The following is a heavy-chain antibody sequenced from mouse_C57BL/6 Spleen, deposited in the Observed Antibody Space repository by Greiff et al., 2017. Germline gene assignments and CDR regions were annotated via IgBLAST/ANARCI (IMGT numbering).Heavy chain of an antibody. CDR2: INPGSGGT. CDR3: ARSGGSDYYAMDY. Sequence: VQLQQSGAELVRPGTSVKVSCKASGYAFTNYLIEWVKQRPGQGLEWIGVINPGSGGTNYNEKFKGKATLTADKSSSTAYMQLSSLTSEDSAVYFCARSGGSDYYAMDYWGQGTSVTVSS. V-gene: IGHV1-54*01. J-gene: IGHJ4*01. CDR1: GYAFTNYL. D-gene: IGHD1-1*01.